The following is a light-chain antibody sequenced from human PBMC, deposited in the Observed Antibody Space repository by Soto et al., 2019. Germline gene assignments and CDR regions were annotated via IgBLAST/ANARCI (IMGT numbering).Light chain of an antibody. J-gene: IGKJ2*01. Sequence: DIQMTQSLSSLSASVGDRVTITCRASQSISNSLSWYQQKPGKAPNFLIYVASTLQSGVPSRFSGSGSGTDFTLTISSLQPEDVATYYCQQTFSPPYTFGQGTKREIK. CDR1: QSISNS. CDR2: VAS. CDR3: QQTFSPPYT. V-gene: IGKV1-39*01.